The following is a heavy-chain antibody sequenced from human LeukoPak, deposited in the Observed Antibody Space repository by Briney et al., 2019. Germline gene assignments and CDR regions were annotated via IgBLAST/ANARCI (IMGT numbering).Heavy chain of an antibody. V-gene: IGHV3-33*01. D-gene: IGHD3-9*01. CDR2: IWYDGSNK. CDR3: ARDSLINYDILTGIFDY. CDR1: GFTFSSYG. J-gene: IGHJ4*02. Sequence: GGSLRLSSAASGFTFSSYGMHWVRQAPGKGLEWVAVIWYDGSNKYYADSVKGRFTISRDNSKNTLYLQMNSLRAEDTAVYYCARDSLINYDILTGIFDYWGQGTLVTVSS.